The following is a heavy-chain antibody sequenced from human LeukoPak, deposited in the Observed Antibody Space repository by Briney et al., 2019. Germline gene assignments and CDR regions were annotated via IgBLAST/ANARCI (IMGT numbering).Heavy chain of an antibody. D-gene: IGHD5-18*01. J-gene: IGHJ4*02. V-gene: IGHV4-59*01. Sequence: SETLSLTCTVSGGSISNYFWTWIRQPPGKGLEWIGYIYYSGRTNYNPSLKSPVTISVDTSKNQFSLKLSSVTAADTAVYYCAARGYSYGPDYWGQGTLVTVSS. CDR3: AARGYSYGPDY. CDR1: GGSISNYF. CDR2: IYYSGRT.